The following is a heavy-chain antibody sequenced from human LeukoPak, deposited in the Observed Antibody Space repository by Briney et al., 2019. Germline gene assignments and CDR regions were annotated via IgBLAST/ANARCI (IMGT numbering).Heavy chain of an antibody. CDR2: ISASGGST. CDR1: GFTFSSYA. D-gene: IGHD2-21*01. Sequence: GGSLRLSCAASGFTFSSYAMCWVRQAPGKGLEWVSAISASGGSTYYADSVKGRFTISRDNSKNTLYLQMNSLRAEDTAVYYCAKFLPTHIVVANYYFDYWGQGTLVTVSS. V-gene: IGHV3-23*01. J-gene: IGHJ4*02. CDR3: AKFLPTHIVVANYYFDY.